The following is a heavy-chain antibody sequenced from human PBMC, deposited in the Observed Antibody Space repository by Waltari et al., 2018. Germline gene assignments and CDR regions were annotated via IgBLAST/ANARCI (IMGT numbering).Heavy chain of an antibody. CDR2: ISYDGSNK. CDR1: GFTFSSYA. V-gene: IGHV3-30-3*01. J-gene: IGHJ6*03. Sequence: QVQLVESGGGVVQPGRALTLSCAASGFTFSSYALHWVRQAPGQGLEWVAVISYDGSNKYYADSVKGRFTISRDNSKNTLYLQMNSLRAEDTAVYYCARGQGYYYYYMDVWGKGTTVTISS. CDR3: ARGQGYYYYYMDV.